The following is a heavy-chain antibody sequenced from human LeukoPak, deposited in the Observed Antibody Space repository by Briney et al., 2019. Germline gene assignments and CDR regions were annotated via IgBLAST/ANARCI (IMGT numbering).Heavy chain of an antibody. CDR3: ARWSTVGFDY. V-gene: IGHV3-53*01. D-gene: IGHD4-23*01. CDR1: GFTVNTNY. CDR2: MHSVGTT. Sequence: GGSLRLSCAASGFTVNTNYMSWVRQAPGKGLEWVSIMHSVGTTYYADSVKGRFTFSRDNSKNSLYLQMNSLRAEDTAVYYCARWSTVGFDYWGQGTLVTVSS. J-gene: IGHJ4*02.